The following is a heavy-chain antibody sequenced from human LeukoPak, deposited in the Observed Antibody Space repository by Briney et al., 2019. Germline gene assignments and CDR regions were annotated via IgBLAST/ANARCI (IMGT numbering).Heavy chain of an antibody. V-gene: IGHV3-23*01. CDR2: ISGSGGST. J-gene: IGHJ4*02. CDR3: AKIRDIVVVVAASFDY. Sequence: PGGSLRLSCAASGFTFSSYAMSWVRQAPGKGLEWVSAISGSGGSTYYADSVKGRFTISRDNSKNTLYLQMNSLRAEDTAVYYCAKIRDIVVVVAASFDYWGQGTLVTVSS. D-gene: IGHD2-15*01. CDR1: GFTFSSYA.